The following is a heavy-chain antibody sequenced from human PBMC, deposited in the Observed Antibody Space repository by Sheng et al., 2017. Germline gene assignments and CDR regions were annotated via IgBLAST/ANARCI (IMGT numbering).Heavy chain of an antibody. D-gene: IGHD5-12*01. CDR2: ISSSSSYI. J-gene: IGHJ4*02. CDR1: GFTFSSYS. V-gene: IGHV3-21*01. Sequence: EVQLVESGGGLVKPGGSLRLSCAASGFTFSSYSMNWVRQAPGKGLEWVSSISSSSSYIYYADSVKGRFTISRDNAKNSLYLQMNSLRAEDTAVYYCARGRDGYRVDYFDYWGQGTLVTVSS. CDR3: ARGRDGYRVDYFDY.